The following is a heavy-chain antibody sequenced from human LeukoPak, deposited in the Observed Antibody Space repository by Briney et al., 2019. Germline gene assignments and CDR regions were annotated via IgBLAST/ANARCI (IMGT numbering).Heavy chain of an antibody. D-gene: IGHD3-22*01. CDR3: ARDNAYDSSGYFDYYYSMDV. CDR1: GFTFSSYA. Sequence: GGSLRLSCAATGFTFSSYAMHWVRQAPGKGLEWVAVISYDGSNKYYADSVKGRFTISRDNSKNTLYLQMNSLRAEDTAVYYCARDNAYDSSGYFDYYYSMDVWGQGTTVTVSS. J-gene: IGHJ6*02. V-gene: IGHV3-30-3*01. CDR2: ISYDGSNK.